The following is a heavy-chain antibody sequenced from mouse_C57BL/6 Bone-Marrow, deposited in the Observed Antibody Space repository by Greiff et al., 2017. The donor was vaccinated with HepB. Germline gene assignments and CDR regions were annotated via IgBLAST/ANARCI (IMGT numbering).Heavy chain of an antibody. J-gene: IGHJ4*01. Sequence: EVQLVESGPGLVKPSQSLSLTCSVTGYSITSCYYWNWIRQLPGNKLEWMGYISYDGSDNYNPSLKNRISITRDTSKNQFFLKLNSVTTEDTATYYCARAGYGSSYDAMDYWGQGTSVTVSS. CDR3: ARAGYGSSYDAMDY. CDR1: GYSITSCYY. D-gene: IGHD1-1*01. V-gene: IGHV3-6*01. CDR2: ISYDGSD.